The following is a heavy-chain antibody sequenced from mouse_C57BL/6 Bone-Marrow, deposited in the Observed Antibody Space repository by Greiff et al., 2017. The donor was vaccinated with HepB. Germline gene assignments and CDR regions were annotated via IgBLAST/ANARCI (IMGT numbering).Heavy chain of an antibody. CDR2: IDPSDSYT. CDR3: ARKGTGTPYYYAMDY. V-gene: IGHV1-50*01. CDR1: GYTFTSYW. D-gene: IGHD4-1*01. Sequence: QVQLQQPGAELVKPGASVKLSCKASGYTFTSYWMQWVKQRPGQGLEWIGEIDPSDSYTNYNQKFKGKATLTVDTSSSTAYMQLSSLTSEDSAVYYCARKGTGTPYYYAMDYWGQGTSVTVSS. J-gene: IGHJ4*01.